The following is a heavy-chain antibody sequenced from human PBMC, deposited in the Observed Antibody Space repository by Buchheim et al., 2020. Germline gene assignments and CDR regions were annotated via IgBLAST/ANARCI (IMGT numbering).Heavy chain of an antibody. Sequence: EVQLVESGGGLVQPGGSLRLSCAASGFTFSSYWMSWVRQAPGRGLEWVANIKQDGSEKYYVDSVKGRFTISSDNAKKSQYLQMNSLRAEDTAVYYCARDRRRGYSYGYYFDYWGQGTL. V-gene: IGHV3-7*01. CDR3: ARDRRRGYSYGYYFDY. CDR2: IKQDGSEK. J-gene: IGHJ4*02. CDR1: GFTFSSYW. D-gene: IGHD5-18*01.